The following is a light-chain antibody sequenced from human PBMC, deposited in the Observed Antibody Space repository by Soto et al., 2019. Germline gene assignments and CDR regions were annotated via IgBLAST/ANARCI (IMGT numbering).Light chain of an antibody. CDR1: QSVRSNY. CDR2: GAS. V-gene: IGKV3-20*01. CDR3: QQYGSTTPT. J-gene: IGKJ1*01. Sequence: EIVLTQSPVTLSLSPGERATLSCRASQSVRSNYVAWYQQKPGQAPRLIIYGASSSATDIPDRFSGSGSGTDFIRTISRLEPEDFAVYSCQQYGSTTPTFGHGTKVEIQ.